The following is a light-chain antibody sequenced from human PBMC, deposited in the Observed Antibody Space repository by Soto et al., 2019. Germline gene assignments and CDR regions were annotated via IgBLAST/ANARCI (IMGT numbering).Light chain of an antibody. Sequence: EVVLTQSPGTLSVSPGERATLSCRASQSVSTSYLAWYQQKPGQAPRLLIHGASSRVSGIPDRFSGSGSGTDFTLTISRLEPEDFAVYYCQQFGTSLYTFGQGTKVDIK. CDR2: GAS. J-gene: IGKJ2*01. CDR1: QSVSTSY. CDR3: QQFGTSLYT. V-gene: IGKV3-20*01.